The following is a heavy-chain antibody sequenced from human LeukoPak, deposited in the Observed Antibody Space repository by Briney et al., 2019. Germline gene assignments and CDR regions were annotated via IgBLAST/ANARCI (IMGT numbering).Heavy chain of an antibody. V-gene: IGHV3-30*18. Sequence: GRSLRLSCAASGFTFSSYGMHWVRQAPGKGLEWVAVISYDGSNKYYADSVKGRFTISRDNSKNTLYLQMNSLRAEDTAVYYCAKDQGLAVVVADNLDYWGQGALVTVSS. D-gene: IGHD2-15*01. CDR3: AKDQGLAVVVADNLDY. CDR1: GFTFSSYG. CDR2: ISYDGSNK. J-gene: IGHJ4*02.